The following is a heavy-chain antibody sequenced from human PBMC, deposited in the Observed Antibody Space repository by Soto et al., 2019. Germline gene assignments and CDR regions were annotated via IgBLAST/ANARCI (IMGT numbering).Heavy chain of an antibody. Sequence: KPSETLSLTCSVSGDSISRGDYYWTWVRQPPGKGLEWIGYIFNSEGTSYNPSLRSRLTISADTSKNQFSLKLNSVTAADTAFYFCARGTPMDSWGQGTLVTVSS. CDR3: ARGTPMDS. CDR1: GDSISRGDYY. V-gene: IGHV4-30-4*01. J-gene: IGHJ4*02. D-gene: IGHD2-2*01. CDR2: IFNSEGT.